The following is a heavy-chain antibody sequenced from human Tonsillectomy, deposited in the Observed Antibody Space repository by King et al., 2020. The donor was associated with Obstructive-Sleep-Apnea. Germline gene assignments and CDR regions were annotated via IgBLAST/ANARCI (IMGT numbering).Heavy chain of an antibody. J-gene: IGHJ4*02. CDR3: ARHSPSNWNYVNFDY. V-gene: IGHV4-59*08. CDR1: GGSISSYY. D-gene: IGHD1-7*01. Sequence: VQLQESGPGLVKPSETLSLTCTVSGGSISSYYWSWIRQPPGKGLEWIGYIYYSGSTNYNPSLKSRVTISVDTSKNQFSLKLSSVTAADTAVHYCARHSPSNWNYVNFDYWGQGTLVIVSS. CDR2: IYYSGST.